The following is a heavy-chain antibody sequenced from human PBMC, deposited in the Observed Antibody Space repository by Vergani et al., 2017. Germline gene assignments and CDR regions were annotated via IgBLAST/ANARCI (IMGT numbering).Heavy chain of an antibody. J-gene: IGHJ2*01. Sequence: EVHLVESGGGLVQPGTSLRLSCASSGFTFDDYAMHWVRQAPGKGLEWVSGINWNSDSIAYADSVKGRFTISRDNAKNSLYLQMNSLRAEDTALYYCVKDIAASGNYWYFDLWGRGTLVTVSS. CDR2: INWNSDSI. CDR1: GFTFDDYA. CDR3: VKDIAASGNYWYFDL. D-gene: IGHD6-13*01. V-gene: IGHV3-9*01.